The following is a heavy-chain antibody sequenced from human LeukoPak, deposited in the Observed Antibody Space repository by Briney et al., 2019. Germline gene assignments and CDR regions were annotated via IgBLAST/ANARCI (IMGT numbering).Heavy chain of an antibody. Sequence: ASVKVSCKASGYTFTSYGISWVRQAPGQGLEWMGWISAYNGNTNYAQKLQGRVTMTTDTSTSTAYMELRSLRSDDTAVYYCAREGRDGYSHHDAFDIWGQGTMVTVSS. V-gene: IGHV1-18*01. CDR2: ISAYNGNT. CDR3: AREGRDGYSHHDAFDI. CDR1: GYTFTSYG. J-gene: IGHJ3*02. D-gene: IGHD5-24*01.